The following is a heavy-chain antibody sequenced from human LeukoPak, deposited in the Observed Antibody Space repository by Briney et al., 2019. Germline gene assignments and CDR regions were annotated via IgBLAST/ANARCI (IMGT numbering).Heavy chain of an antibody. D-gene: IGHD3-10*01. Sequence: SGGSLRLSCAASGFTFSSYAMSWVRQAPGKGLEWVSAISGSGGNSYYADSVKGRFTISRDSSKNTLYLQMNSLRAEDTAVYYCAKKLTGSGSSGANYYYYMDVWGKGTTVTVSS. CDR1: GFTFSSYA. J-gene: IGHJ6*03. V-gene: IGHV3-23*01. CDR3: AKKLTGSGSSGANYYYYMDV. CDR2: ISGSGGNS.